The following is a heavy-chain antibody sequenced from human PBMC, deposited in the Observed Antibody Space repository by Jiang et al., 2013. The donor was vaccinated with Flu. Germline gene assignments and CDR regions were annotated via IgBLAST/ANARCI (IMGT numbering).Heavy chain of an antibody. CDR3: ASGGPYYYDSSGYLRY. CDR1: GGTFSSYT. J-gene: IGHJ4*02. Sequence: SGAEVKKPGSSVKVSCKASGGTFSSYTISWVRQAPGQGLEWMGRIIPILGIANYAQKFQGRVTITADKSTSTAYMELSSLRSEDTAVYYCASGGPYYYDSSGYLRYWGQGTLVTVSS. CDR2: IIPILGIA. D-gene: IGHD3-22*01. V-gene: IGHV1-69*04.